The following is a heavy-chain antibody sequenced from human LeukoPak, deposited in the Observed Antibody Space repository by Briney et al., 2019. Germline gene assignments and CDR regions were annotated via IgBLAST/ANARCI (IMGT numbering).Heavy chain of an antibody. V-gene: IGHV4-31*03. Sequence: SQTLSLTCTVSGGSISCGGYYWSWIRQHPGKGLEWIGYIYYSGSTYYNPSLKSRVTISVDTSKNQFSLKLSSVTAADTAVYYCARARGRSSLTYYFDYWGQGTLVTVSS. J-gene: IGHJ4*02. CDR2: IYYSGST. CDR3: ARARGRSSLTYYFDY. D-gene: IGHD1-26*01. CDR1: GGSISCGGYY.